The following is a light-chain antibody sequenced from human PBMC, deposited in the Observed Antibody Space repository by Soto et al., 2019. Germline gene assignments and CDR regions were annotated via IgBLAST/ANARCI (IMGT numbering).Light chain of an antibody. CDR2: DAS. V-gene: IGKV1-5*01. CDR1: QSISSY. CDR3: QQYNSYPT. J-gene: IGKJ1*01. Sequence: IQMTQSPSSRSSSLGDRVTITCRASQSISSYLNWYQQKPGKAPKLLIYDASSLESGVPSRFSGSGSGTEFTLTISSMTPDDFATYYCQQYNSYPTFGQGTKVDIK.